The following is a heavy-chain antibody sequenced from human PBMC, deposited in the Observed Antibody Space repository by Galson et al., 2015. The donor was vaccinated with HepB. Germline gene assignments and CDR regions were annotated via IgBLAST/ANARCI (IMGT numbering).Heavy chain of an antibody. J-gene: IGHJ3*02. CDR3: ARHDSGYYSAFDI. V-gene: IGHV3-30-3*01. D-gene: IGHD3-3*01. Sequence: SLRLSCAASGFTFSSYAMHWVRQAPGKGLEWVAVISYDGSNKYYADSVKGRFTISRDNSKNTLYLQMNSLRAEDTAVYYCARHDSGYYSAFDIWGQGTMVTVSS. CDR2: ISYDGSNK. CDR1: GFTFSSYA.